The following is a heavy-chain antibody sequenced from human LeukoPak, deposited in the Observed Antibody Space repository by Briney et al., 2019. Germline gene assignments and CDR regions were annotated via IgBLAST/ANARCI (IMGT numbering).Heavy chain of an antibody. Sequence: SGTLSLTCVVSGGSISSYYWSWIRQPPGKGLEWIGYIYFTGSSNYNPSLNSRVTISLDTSKNQFSLKLGSVTAADTAVYYCARLSKPANWFDPWGQGTLVTVSS. D-gene: IGHD5-12*01. J-gene: IGHJ5*02. CDR3: ARLSKPANWFDP. CDR1: GGSISSYY. CDR2: IYFTGSS. V-gene: IGHV4-59*01.